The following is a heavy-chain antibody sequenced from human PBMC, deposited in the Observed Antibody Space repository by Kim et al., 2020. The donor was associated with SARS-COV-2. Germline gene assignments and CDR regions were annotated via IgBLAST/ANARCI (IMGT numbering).Heavy chain of an antibody. J-gene: IGHJ6*03. CDR2: IWYDGSNK. V-gene: IGHV3-33*01. CDR1: GFTFSSYG. CDR3: VRFVVVPADMDV. D-gene: IGHD2-15*01. Sequence: GGSLRLSCAASGFTFSSYGMHWVRQAPGKGLEWVALIWYDGSNKYYADSVKGRFTISRDNSKKTLYLRMNSLRAEDTAVYYCVRFVVVPADMDVWGKGTMVTVSS.